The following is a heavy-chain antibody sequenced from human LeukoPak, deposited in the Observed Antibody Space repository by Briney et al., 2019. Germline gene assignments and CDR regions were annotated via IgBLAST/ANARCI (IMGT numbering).Heavy chain of an antibody. Sequence: ASVKVSCKASGGTFSSYAISWVRQAPGQGLEWMGRVIPILGIANYAQKFQGRVTITADESTSTAYMELSSLRSEDTAVYYCARDRLIAAEGPRYYFDYWGQGTLVTVSS. CDR1: GGTFSSYA. J-gene: IGHJ4*02. CDR3: ARDRLIAAEGPRYYFDY. V-gene: IGHV1-69*04. D-gene: IGHD6-13*01. CDR2: VIPILGIA.